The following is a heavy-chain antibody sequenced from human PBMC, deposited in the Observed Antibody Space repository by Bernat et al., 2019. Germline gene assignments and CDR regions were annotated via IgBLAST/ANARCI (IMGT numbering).Heavy chain of an antibody. Sequence: QLQLQESGPGLVKPSETLSLTCTVSGGSISSSSHYWGWIRQPPGNGLEWIGSIRYGGSTFYNPSLKSRVTISVDTSKNQFSLKMSSVTAADTAVYYCARHPLTGNRVWYFDLWGRGTLVTVSS. CDR3: ARHPLTGNRVWYFDL. CDR1: GGSISSSSHY. J-gene: IGHJ2*01. D-gene: IGHD7-27*01. V-gene: IGHV4-39*01. CDR2: IRYGGST.